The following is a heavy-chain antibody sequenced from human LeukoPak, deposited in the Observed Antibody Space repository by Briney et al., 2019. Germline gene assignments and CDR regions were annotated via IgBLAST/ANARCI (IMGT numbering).Heavy chain of an antibody. J-gene: IGHJ4*02. V-gene: IGHV4-30-4*01. D-gene: IGHD3-10*01. CDR1: GGSISSGDYY. Sequence: PSETLSLTCTVSGGSISSGDYYWSWIRQPPGKGLEWIGYIYYSGSTYYNPSLKSRVTISVDTSKNQFSLKLSSVTAADTAVYYCASRRVWFGELSVTRDFDYWGQGTLVTVSS. CDR2: IYYSGST. CDR3: ASRRVWFGELSVTRDFDY.